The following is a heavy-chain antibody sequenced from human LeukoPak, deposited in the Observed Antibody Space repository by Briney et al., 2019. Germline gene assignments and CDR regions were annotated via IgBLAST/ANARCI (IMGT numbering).Heavy chain of an antibody. CDR2: IWYDESNK. J-gene: IGHJ4*02. Sequence: GGSLRLSCAASGFTFSSYGMHWVRQAPGKGLEWVAVIWYDESNKYYADSVKGRFTISRDNSKNTLYLQMNSLRAEDTAVYYCARDLAAGRDYFDYWGQGTLVTVSS. D-gene: IGHD6-13*01. CDR1: GFTFSSYG. CDR3: ARDLAAGRDYFDY. V-gene: IGHV3-33*01.